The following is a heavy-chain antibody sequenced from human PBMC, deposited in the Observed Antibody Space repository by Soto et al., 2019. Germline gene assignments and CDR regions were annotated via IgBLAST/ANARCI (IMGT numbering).Heavy chain of an antibody. J-gene: IGHJ4*02. Sequence: QVQLQESGPGLVRPSETLSLTCTVSSDSISSYYWIWIRQSPGKGLEWIGYTDYSGNTNYNPSLMRRVTISGDTSKNQFSLRLSSVTAADTAVYYCARAVGDPLYYLDYWGQGTLVTVSS. CDR1: SDSISSYY. CDR3: ARAVGDPLYYLDY. D-gene: IGHD6-19*01. CDR2: TDYSGNT. V-gene: IGHV4-59*08.